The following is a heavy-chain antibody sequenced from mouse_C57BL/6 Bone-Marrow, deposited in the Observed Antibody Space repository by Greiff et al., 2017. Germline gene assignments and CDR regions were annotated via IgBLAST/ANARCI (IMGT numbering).Heavy chain of an antibody. CDR1: GYTFTSYW. D-gene: IGHD1-1*01. Sequence: VQLQQPGAELVKPGASVTLSCTASGYTFTSYWMHWVKQRPGQGLEWIGMIPPNSGSTNYNEKFKSKATLTVDTSSSTAYMQLSSLTAEESAVYYCARGPSYYYGSTLHLPYWYFDVGGTGTTVTVAS. J-gene: IGHJ1*03. V-gene: IGHV1-64*01. CDR2: IPPNSGST. CDR3: ARGPSYYYGSTLHLPYWYFDV.